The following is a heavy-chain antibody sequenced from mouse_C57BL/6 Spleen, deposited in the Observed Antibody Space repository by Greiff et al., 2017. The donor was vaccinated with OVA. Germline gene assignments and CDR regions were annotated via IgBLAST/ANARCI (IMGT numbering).Heavy chain of an antibody. Sequence: EVQLQQSGPELVKPGASVKISCKASGYTFTDYYMNWVKQSHGKSLEWIGDINPNNGGTSYNQKFKGKATLTVDKSSSTAYMELRSLTSEDSAVYYCARMGLTGYYFDYWGQGTTLTVSS. V-gene: IGHV1-26*01. CDR3: ARMGLTGYYFDY. CDR1: GYTFTDYY. J-gene: IGHJ2*01. D-gene: IGHD4-1*01. CDR2: INPNNGGT.